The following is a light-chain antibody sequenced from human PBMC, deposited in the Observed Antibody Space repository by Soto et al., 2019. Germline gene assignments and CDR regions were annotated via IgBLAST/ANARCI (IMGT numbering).Light chain of an antibody. V-gene: IGLV1-44*01. J-gene: IGLJ2*01. Sequence: QAVVTQPPSASGTPGQRVTISCSGSSSNIGSNTVDWYQQFPGTAPKLLIYGKNQRPSGVPDRFSGSKSGTSASLAISGLQSEDEAAYYCAAWDDSLNGLVFGGGTKLTVL. CDR1: SSNIGSNT. CDR3: AAWDDSLNGLV. CDR2: GKN.